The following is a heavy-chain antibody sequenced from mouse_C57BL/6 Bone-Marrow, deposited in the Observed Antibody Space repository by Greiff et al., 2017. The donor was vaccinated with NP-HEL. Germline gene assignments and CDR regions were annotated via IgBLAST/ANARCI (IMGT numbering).Heavy chain of an antibody. J-gene: IGHJ3*01. CDR1: GYTFTSYW. CDR2: IDPSGRYT. Sequence: VQLQQPGAELVKPGASVKLSCKASGYTFTSYWMQWVKQRPGQGLEWIGEIDPSGRYTNYNQKFKGKATLTVDTSSSTAYMQLISLTSEDSAVYYCAIPANPAWFAYWGQGTLVTVSA. CDR3: AIPANPAWFAY. V-gene: IGHV1-50*01. D-gene: IGHD4-1*01.